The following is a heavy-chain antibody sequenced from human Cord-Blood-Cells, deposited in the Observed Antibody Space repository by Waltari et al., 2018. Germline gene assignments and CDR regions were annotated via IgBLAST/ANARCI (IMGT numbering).Heavy chain of an antibody. Sequence: EVQLVESGGGLVKPGGSLRLSWAPSGFPFSRVCMNRVRQAPGKGLEWVSAISSSSSYIYYADSVKGRFTISRDNAKNSLYLQMNSLRAEDTAVYYCARFVRGGRDAFDIWGQGTMVTVSS. D-gene: IGHD3-10*02. CDR2: ISSSSSYI. J-gene: IGHJ3*02. CDR3: ARFVRGGRDAFDI. CDR1: GFPFSRVC. V-gene: IGHV3-21*01.